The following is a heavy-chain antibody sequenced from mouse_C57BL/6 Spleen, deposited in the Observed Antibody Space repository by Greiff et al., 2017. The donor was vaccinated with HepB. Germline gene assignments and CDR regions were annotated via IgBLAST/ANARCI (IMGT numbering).Heavy chain of an antibody. J-gene: IGHJ2*01. Sequence: EVQLQQSGPELVKPGASVKISCKASGYSFTGYYMNWVKQSPEKSLEWIGEINPSTGGTTYNQKFKAKATLTVDKSSSTAYMQLKSLTSEDSAVYYCARGRDDYWGQGTTLTVSS. V-gene: IGHV1-42*01. CDR3: ARGRDDY. CDR1: GYSFTGYY. D-gene: IGHD6-1*01. CDR2: INPSTGGT.